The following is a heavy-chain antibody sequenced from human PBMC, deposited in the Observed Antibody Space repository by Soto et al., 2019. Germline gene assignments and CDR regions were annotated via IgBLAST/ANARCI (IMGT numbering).Heavy chain of an antibody. D-gene: IGHD2-21*01. V-gene: IGHV3-66*01. CDR3: AREFPLETLRFDY. Sequence: EVQLVESGGGLVQPGGSLRLSCAASGFTVSSNYMSWVRQAPGKGLEWVSVIYSGGSTYYADSVKGRFTISRDNSKNTLYLQMNSLRAEDTAVYYCAREFPLETLRFDYWGQGPLVTVSS. CDR1: GFTVSSNY. CDR2: IYSGGST. J-gene: IGHJ4*02.